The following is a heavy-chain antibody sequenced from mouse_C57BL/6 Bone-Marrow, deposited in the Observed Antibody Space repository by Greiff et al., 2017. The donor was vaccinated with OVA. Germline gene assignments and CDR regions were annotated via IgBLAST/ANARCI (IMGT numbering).Heavy chain of an antibody. J-gene: IGHJ1*03. CDR3: ARLRDGSSYYWYFDV. CDR2: IYPRSGNT. D-gene: IGHD1-1*01. Sequence: QVQLQQSGAELARPGASVKLSCKASGYTFTSYGISWVKQRTGQGLEWIGEIYPRSGNTYYNEKFKGKATLTADKSSSTAYMELRSLTSEDSAFYFCARLRDGSSYYWYFDVWGTGPTVTVSS. V-gene: IGHV1-81*01. CDR1: GYTFTSYG.